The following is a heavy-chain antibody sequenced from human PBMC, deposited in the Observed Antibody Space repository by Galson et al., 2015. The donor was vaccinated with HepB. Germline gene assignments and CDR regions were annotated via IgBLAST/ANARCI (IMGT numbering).Heavy chain of an antibody. V-gene: IGHV7-4-1*02. CDR1: GYTFTSYA. D-gene: IGHD3-9*01. CDR2: INTNTGNP. CDR3: ARGAYYDILTGYYIGWGWFDP. Sequence: SVKVSCKASGYTFTSYAMNWVRQAPGQGLERMGWINTNTGNPTYAQGFTGRFVFSLDTSVSTAYLQISSLKAEDTAVYYCARGAYYDILTGYYIGWGWFDPWGQGTLVTVSS. J-gene: IGHJ5*02.